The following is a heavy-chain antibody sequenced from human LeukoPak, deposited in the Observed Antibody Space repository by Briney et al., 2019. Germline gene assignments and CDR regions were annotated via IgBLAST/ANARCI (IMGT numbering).Heavy chain of an antibody. CDR3: AREPESDYGGNGDAFDI. Sequence: SETLSLTCTVSGGSLSSYYWSWIRQPPGKGLEWIGYIYYSGSTNYNPSLKSRVTISVDTSKNQFSLKLSSVTAADTAVYYCAREPESDYGGNGDAFDIWGQGTMVTVSS. D-gene: IGHD4-23*01. CDR2: IYYSGST. V-gene: IGHV4-59*01. J-gene: IGHJ3*02. CDR1: GGSLSSYY.